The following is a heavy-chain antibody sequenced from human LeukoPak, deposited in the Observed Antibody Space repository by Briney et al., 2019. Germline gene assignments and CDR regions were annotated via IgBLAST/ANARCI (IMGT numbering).Heavy chain of an antibody. D-gene: IGHD3-10*01. CDR1: GGSISSSSYY. Sequence: SETLSLTCTVSGGSISSSSYYWGWIRQPPGKGLEWIGSIYYSGSTYYNPSLKSRVTISVDTSKNQFSLKLSSVTAADTAVYYCVRDSGSYVDYWGQGTLVTVSS. V-gene: IGHV4-39*01. CDR3: VRDSGSYVDY. CDR2: IYYSGST. J-gene: IGHJ4*02.